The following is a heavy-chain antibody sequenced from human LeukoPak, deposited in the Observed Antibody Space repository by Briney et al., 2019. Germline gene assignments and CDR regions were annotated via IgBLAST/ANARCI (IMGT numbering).Heavy chain of an antibody. D-gene: IGHD6-13*01. CDR1: GGSISSYY. Sequence: SETLSLTCTVSGGSISSYYWSWIRQPPGKGLEWIGYVYYSGSTNYHPSLKSRVTISVDTSKNQFSLKLSSVTAADTAVYYCARAGIAAAGNRWFDPWGQGTLVTVSS. CDR2: VYYSGST. V-gene: IGHV4-59*01. CDR3: ARAGIAAAGNRWFDP. J-gene: IGHJ5*02.